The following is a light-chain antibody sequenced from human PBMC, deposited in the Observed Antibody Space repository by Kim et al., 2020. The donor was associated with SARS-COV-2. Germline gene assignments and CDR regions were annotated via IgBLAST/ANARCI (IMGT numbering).Light chain of an antibody. CDR1: KLGDKY. V-gene: IGLV3-1*01. Sequence: PGQTASITCSGDKLGDKYACWYQQKPGQSPVLVIYEDSKRPSGIPERFSGSNSGNTATLTISGTQALDEADYYCQAWDSSTARYVFGTGTKVTVL. CDR2: EDS. CDR3: QAWDSSTARYV. J-gene: IGLJ1*01.